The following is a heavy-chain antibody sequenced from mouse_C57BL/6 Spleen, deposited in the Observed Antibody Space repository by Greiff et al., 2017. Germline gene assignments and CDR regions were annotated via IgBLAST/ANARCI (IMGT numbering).Heavy chain of an antibody. Sequence: VQLQQSGAELVRPGSSVKLSCKASGYTFTSYWMDWVKQRPGQGLEWIGNIYPSDSETHYNQKFKDKATLTVDKSSSTAYMQLSSLTSEDSAVYYCAREDDGYSRGYWGQGTTLTVSS. D-gene: IGHD2-3*01. V-gene: IGHV1-61*01. CDR2: IYPSDSET. CDR1: GYTFTSYW. CDR3: AREDDGYSRGY. J-gene: IGHJ2*01.